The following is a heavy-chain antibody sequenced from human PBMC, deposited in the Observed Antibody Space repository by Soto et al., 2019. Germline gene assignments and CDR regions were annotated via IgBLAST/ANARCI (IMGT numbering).Heavy chain of an antibody. CDR1: GFTFSSYA. D-gene: IGHD3-22*01. CDR3: ARGGTYYYDSSGYYFDY. CDR2: ISYDGSNK. Sequence: QVQLVESGGGVVQPGRSLRLSCVASGFTFSSYAMHWVRQAPGKGLEWVAVISYDGSNKYYADSMKGRFTISRDNSKNTLYLQMNSLRAEDTAVHYCARGGTYYYDSSGYYFDYWGQGTLGTVSS. V-gene: IGHV3-30-3*01. J-gene: IGHJ4*02.